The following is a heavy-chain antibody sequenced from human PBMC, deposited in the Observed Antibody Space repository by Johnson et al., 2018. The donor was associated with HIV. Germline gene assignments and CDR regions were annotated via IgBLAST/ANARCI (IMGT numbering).Heavy chain of an antibody. J-gene: IGHJ3*02. CDR2: ISSSGSTI. Sequence: QVQLVESGGGLVKPGGSLRVSCAASGFSFSDYYMTWIRQAPGKGLEWVSNISSSGSTIYYADSVKGRFTISRDNAKNSLYLQMNSLRAEDTAVYYCARDTGSGWNAFDIWGQGTMVTVSS. CDR3: ARDTGSGWNAFDI. D-gene: IGHD6-19*01. CDR1: GFSFSDYY. V-gene: IGHV3-11*04.